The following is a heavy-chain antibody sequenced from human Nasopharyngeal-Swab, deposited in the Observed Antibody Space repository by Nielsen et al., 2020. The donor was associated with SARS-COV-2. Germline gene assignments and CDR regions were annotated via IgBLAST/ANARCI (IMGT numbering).Heavy chain of an antibody. V-gene: IGHV3-33*01. J-gene: IGHJ3*02. CDR3: ARDSDSGYPLDAFDT. CDR2: IWYDGSNK. Sequence: WIRQPPGKGLEWVAVIWYDGSNKYYADSVKGRFTISRDNSKNTLYLQMNSLRAEDTAVYYCARDSDSGYPLDAFDTWGQGTMVTVSS. D-gene: IGHD5-12*01.